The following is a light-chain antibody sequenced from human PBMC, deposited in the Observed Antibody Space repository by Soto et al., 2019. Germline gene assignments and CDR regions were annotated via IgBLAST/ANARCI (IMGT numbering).Light chain of an antibody. CDR1: QSISSN. V-gene: IGKV3-15*01. CDR2: GAS. Sequence: EIVMTQSPATLSVSPGERATLSCRASQSISSNLAWHQQKPGQAPRPLIYGASTRATGVPARFSGSGSGTEFTLIISSLQSEDFAIYYCHQYNNWPFTFGPGTKVDIK. J-gene: IGKJ3*01. CDR3: HQYNNWPFT.